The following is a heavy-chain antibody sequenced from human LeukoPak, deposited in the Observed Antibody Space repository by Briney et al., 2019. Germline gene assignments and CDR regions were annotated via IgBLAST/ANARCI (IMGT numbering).Heavy chain of an antibody. CDR2: ISSSGSTI. Sequence: SGGSLRLSCAASGFTFSDYYMSWIRQAPGKGLEWVSYISSSGSTIYYADSVKGRFTISRDNAKNSLYLQMNSLRAEDTAVYYCARDRDGYNSDSSFDPWGQGTLVTVSS. J-gene: IGHJ5*02. V-gene: IGHV3-11*01. D-gene: IGHD5-12*01. CDR3: ARDRDGYNSDSSFDP. CDR1: GFTFSDYY.